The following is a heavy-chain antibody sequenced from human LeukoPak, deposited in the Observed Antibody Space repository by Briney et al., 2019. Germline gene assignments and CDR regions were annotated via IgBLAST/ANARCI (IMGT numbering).Heavy chain of an antibody. V-gene: IGHV1-69*04. CDR2: IILFLSIA. CDR3: ARDLRDGRYYDSSGYY. Sequence: ASVKVSCQACGGTFRSYAISWVGQAPGQGLEWMGRIILFLSIANSAQKFQGRVTITADKSTSTAYMELSSLRSEDTAVYYCARDLRDGRYYDSSGYYWGQGTLVTVSS. J-gene: IGHJ4*02. D-gene: IGHD3-22*01. CDR1: GGTFRSYA.